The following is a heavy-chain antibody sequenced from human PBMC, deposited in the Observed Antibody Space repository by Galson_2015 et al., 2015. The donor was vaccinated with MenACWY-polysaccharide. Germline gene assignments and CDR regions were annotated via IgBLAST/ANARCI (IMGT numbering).Heavy chain of an antibody. J-gene: IGHJ2*01. CDR1: GFTFSSYE. Sequence: SLRLSCAASGFTFSSYEMNWVRQAPGKGLEWVSYISSSGSTIYYADSVKGRFTISRDNAKNSLYLQMNSLRAEDTAVYYCARTEGTRYGDRYWYFDLWGRGTLVTVSS. D-gene: IGHD4-17*01. CDR2: ISSSGSTI. V-gene: IGHV3-48*03. CDR3: ARTEGTRYGDRYWYFDL.